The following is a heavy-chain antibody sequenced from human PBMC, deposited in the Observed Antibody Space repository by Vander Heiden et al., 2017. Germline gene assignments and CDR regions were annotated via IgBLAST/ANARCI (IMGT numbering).Heavy chain of an antibody. Sequence: QVQLQESGPGLVKPSETLSLTCTVSGGSISSYYWRWLRQPPGKGLEWIGYIYYSGSTNYNPSLKSRVTIPVDTSKNQFSLKLSSVTAADTAVYYCARSYYDFWSGYYDPYGMDVWGQGTTVTVSS. CDR1: GGSISSYY. CDR3: ARSYYDFWSGYYDPYGMDV. CDR2: IYYSGST. J-gene: IGHJ6*02. D-gene: IGHD3-3*01. V-gene: IGHV4-59*08.